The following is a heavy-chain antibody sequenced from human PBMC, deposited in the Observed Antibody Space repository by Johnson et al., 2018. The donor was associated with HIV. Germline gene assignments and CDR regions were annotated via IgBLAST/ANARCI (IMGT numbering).Heavy chain of an antibody. V-gene: IGHV3-7*01. J-gene: IGHJ3*02. CDR1: GFTFSSYW. CDR2: IKQDGSEK. CDR3: ARDGGNGYGNDAFDI. D-gene: IGHD5-12*01. Sequence: VQLVESGGGLVQPGGSLRLSCAASGFTFSSYWMSWVRQAPGKGLEWVANIKQDGSEKYYVDSVKGRFPISRDNAKNSLYLQMNSLRAEDTAVYYCARDGGNGYGNDAFDIWGQGTMVTVSS.